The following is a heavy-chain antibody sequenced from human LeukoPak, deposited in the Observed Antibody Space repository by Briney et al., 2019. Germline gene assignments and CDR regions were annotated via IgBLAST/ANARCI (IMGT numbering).Heavy chain of an antibody. V-gene: IGHV1-69*04. Sequence: SVKVSCKASGGTFSSYAISWVRQAPGQGLEWMGRIIPIFGIANYAQKFQGRVTITADKSTSTAYTELSSLRSEDTAVYYCARAGKELWFGEAVGFDPWGQGTLVTVSS. D-gene: IGHD3-10*01. CDR3: ARAGKELWFGEAVGFDP. CDR1: GGTFSSYA. J-gene: IGHJ5*02. CDR2: IIPIFGIA.